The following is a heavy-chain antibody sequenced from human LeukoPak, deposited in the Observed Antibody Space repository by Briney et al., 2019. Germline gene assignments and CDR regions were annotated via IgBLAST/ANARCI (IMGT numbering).Heavy chain of an antibody. CDR2: VNAVNGNT. CDR3: ARVGGYDSSGYYNPFDY. J-gene: IGHJ4*02. CDR1: GYTFSNYA. V-gene: IGHV1-3*01. D-gene: IGHD3-22*01. Sequence: ASVKVSCKASGYTFSNYAMHWVRQAPGQRLEWMGWVNAVNGNTKYSQKFQGRVTITRDTSASTAYMELSSLRSEDTAIYYCARVGGYDSSGYYNPFDYWGQGTLVTVSS.